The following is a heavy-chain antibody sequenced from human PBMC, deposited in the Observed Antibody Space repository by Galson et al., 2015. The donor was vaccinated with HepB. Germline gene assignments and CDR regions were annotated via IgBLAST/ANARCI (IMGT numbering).Heavy chain of an antibody. Sequence: SLRLSCAASGFTFSSYSMNWVRQAPGKGLEWVSSISSSSSYIYYADSVKGRFTISRDNAKNSLYLQMNSLRAEDTAVYYCARYSYGSGIQREYNWFDPWGQGTLVTVSS. D-gene: IGHD3-10*01. V-gene: IGHV3-21*01. CDR2: ISSSSSYI. J-gene: IGHJ5*02. CDR1: GFTFSSYS. CDR3: ARYSYGSGIQREYNWFDP.